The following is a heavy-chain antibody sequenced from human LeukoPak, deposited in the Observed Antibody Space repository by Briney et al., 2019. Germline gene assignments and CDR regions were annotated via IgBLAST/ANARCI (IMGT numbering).Heavy chain of an antibody. CDR1: GYTFTSYD. CDR2: INPNSGNT. V-gene: IGHV1-8*01. D-gene: IGHD4-11*01. CDR3: ARGMTTVTPGVL. Sequence: GASVKVSCKASGYTFTSYDINWVRQATGQGLEWMGWINPNSGNTGYAQKFQGRVTMTRNTSISTAYMELSSLRSEDTAVYYCARGMTTVTPGVLWGQGTLVTVSS. J-gene: IGHJ4*02.